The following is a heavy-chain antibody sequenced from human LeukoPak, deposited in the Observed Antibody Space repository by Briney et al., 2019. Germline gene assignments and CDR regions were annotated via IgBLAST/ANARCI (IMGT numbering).Heavy chain of an antibody. V-gene: IGHV4-38-2*02. J-gene: IGHJ3*02. CDR3: ARDPTYFYDSSGYYHAFDI. Sequence: SETLSLTCTVSGYSISSGYYWGWIRQPPGKGLEWIGNIYHSGSTDYNPSLKSRVTISVDTSKNQFSLKLSSVTAADTAMYYCARDPTYFYDSSGYYHAFDIWGQGTLVTVSS. CDR2: IYHSGST. CDR1: GYSISSGYY. D-gene: IGHD3-22*01.